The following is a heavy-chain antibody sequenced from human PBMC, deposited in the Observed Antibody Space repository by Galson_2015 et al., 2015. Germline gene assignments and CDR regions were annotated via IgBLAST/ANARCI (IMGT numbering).Heavy chain of an antibody. V-gene: IGHV3-33*01. Sequence: SLRLSCAASGFTFSSYGMHWVRQAPGKGLERVAVIWYDGSNKYYADSVKGRFTISRDNSKNTLYLQMNSLRAEDTAVYYCARDHIVSSFDYWGQGTLVTVSS. CDR1: GFTFSSYG. CDR2: IWYDGSNK. D-gene: IGHD5/OR15-5a*01. J-gene: IGHJ4*02. CDR3: ARDHIVSSFDY.